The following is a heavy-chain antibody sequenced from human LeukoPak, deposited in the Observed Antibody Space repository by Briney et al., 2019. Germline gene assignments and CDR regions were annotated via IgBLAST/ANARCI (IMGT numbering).Heavy chain of an antibody. D-gene: IGHD2-2*01. V-gene: IGHV4-39*01. CDR1: GGSISSSRYY. CDR2: IYYSGST. CDR3: ARHSISDIVVVPASYFDY. Sequence: SETLSLTCTVSGGSISSSRYYWGWIRQPPGKGLEWIGSIYYSGSTYYNPSLKSRVTISVDTSKNQFSLKLSSVTAADTAVYYCARHSISDIVVVPASYFDYWGQGTLVTVSS. J-gene: IGHJ4*02.